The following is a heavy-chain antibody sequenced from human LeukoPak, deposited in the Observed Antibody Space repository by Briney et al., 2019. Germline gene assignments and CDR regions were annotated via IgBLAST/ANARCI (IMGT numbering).Heavy chain of an antibody. J-gene: IGHJ3*02. Sequence: GGSLRLSRAASGFTFSSYWMSWVRQAPGKGLEWVANIKQDGSEKYYVDSVKGRFTISRDTAKNSLYLQMNSPRAEDTAVYYCAREGATYYYDSSGLGIWGQGTMVTVSS. CDR3: AREGATYYYDSSGLGI. D-gene: IGHD3-22*01. CDR2: IKQDGSEK. CDR1: GFTFSSYW. V-gene: IGHV3-7*01.